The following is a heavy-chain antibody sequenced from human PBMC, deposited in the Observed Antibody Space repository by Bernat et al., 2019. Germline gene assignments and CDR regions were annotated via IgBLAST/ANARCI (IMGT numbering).Heavy chain of an antibody. J-gene: IGHJ2*01. D-gene: IGHD6-13*01. CDR2: ISWNSGSI. CDR3: AKDISAAEAPSWYFDL. CDR1: GFTFDDYA. Sequence: EVQLVESGGGLVQPGRSLRLSCAAAGFTFDDYAMQWVRQAPGKGREWVSGISWNSGSIGSADSVHGRFTISRDNAKNSLYLQMNSLRAEDTALYYCAKDISAAEAPSWYFDLWGRGTLVTVSS. V-gene: IGHV3-9*01.